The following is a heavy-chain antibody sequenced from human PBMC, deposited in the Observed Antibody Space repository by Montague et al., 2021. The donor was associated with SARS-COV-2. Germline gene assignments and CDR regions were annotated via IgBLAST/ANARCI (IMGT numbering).Heavy chain of an antibody. V-gene: IGHV4-59*11. Sequence: SETLSLTCSVSGGSISGHYWSWIQQPPGKGLEWIGNFDHSGDTKYNPSLKSRATISVDTSKNQFALRLHSVTAADTAMYYCAREFRIELWQTNWYFGLWGRGTLVTVSS. CDR3: AREFRIELWQTNWYFGL. CDR1: GGSISGHY. CDR2: FDHSGDT. D-gene: IGHD3-16*01. J-gene: IGHJ2*01.